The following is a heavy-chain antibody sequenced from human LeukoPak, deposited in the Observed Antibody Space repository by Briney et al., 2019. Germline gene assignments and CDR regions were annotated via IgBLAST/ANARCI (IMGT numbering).Heavy chain of an antibody. J-gene: IGHJ3*02. Sequence: GGSLRLSCAASGFTFSSYSMNWVRQAPGKGLEWVSSITNSSSYIYYADSVKGRFTISRDNAKNSLYLQMNSLRAEDTAVYYCARVARIDAFDIWGQGTMVTVSS. CDR1: GFTFSSYS. CDR3: ARVARIDAFDI. V-gene: IGHV3-21*01. CDR2: ITNSSSYI.